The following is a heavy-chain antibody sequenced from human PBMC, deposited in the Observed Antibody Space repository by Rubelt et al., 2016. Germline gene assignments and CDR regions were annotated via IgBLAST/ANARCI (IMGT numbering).Heavy chain of an antibody. Sequence: QLQLQESGPGLVKPSETLSLTCTVSGGSISSSSHYWGWIRQPPGKGLEWIGTVYYSGSTYYNTSLQSRVTISVDTSKNQCSLKLISVTAADTAVYYCATTAADLYNWFDPWGQGTLVTVSS. D-gene: IGHD6-13*01. V-gene: IGHV4-39*01. CDR3: ATTAADLYNWFDP. CDR1: GGSISSSSHY. J-gene: IGHJ5*02. CDR2: VYYSGST.